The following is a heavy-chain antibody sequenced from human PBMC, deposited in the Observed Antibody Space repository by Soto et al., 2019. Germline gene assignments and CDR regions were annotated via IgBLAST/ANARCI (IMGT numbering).Heavy chain of an antibody. CDR2: IYHSGST. J-gene: IGHJ5*02. V-gene: IGHV4-30-2*01. CDR1: GGSISSGDYS. Sequence: SETQSLTCAVSGGSISSGDYSWSWIRQPPGKGLEWIGYIYHSGSTYYNPSLKSRVTISVDRSKNQFSLKLTSVTAADTAVYYCARVPSPWGQGTLVTVSS. CDR3: ARVPSP.